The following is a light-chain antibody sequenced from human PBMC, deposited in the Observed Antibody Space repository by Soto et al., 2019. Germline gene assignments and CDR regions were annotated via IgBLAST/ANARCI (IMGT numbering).Light chain of an antibody. CDR3: ETWDTNTRV. V-gene: IGLV4-60*03. Sequence: QPVLTQSSSASASLGSSVKLTCTLSSGHSRNIIAWHQQQPGKAPRYLMKLEGSGSYNKGSGVPDRFSGSTSGADRYLTISNLQSEDEGDYYCETWDTNTRVFGGGTQLTVL. J-gene: IGLJ2*01. CDR2: LEGSGSY. CDR1: SGHSRNI.